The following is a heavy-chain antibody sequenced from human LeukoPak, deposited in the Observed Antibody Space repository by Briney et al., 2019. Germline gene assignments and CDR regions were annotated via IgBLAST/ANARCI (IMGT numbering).Heavy chain of an antibody. D-gene: IGHD2-2*01. J-gene: IGHJ6*02. CDR3: ARLGYCSSSSCYGGHGMDV. CDR2: IWYDGSNK. CDR1: GCSFSSYG. Sequence: GGSLRLSCAASGCSFSSYGMHWGRMAPGKGMEWVAVIWYDGSNKYHADSVKGRFTISRDNSKNTLYLQMNSLRAEDTAVYYCARLGYCSSSSCYGGHGMDVWGQGTTVSVSS. V-gene: IGHV3-33*01.